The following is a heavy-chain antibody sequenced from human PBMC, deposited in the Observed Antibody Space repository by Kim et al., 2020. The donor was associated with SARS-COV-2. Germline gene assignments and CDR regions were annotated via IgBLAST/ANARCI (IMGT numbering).Heavy chain of an antibody. D-gene: IGHD3-22*01. J-gene: IGHJ3*02. V-gene: IGHV3-53*01. CDR3: ARWGLYYYDSSGYYYDAFDI. CDR1: GFTVSSNY. Sequence: GGSLRLSCAASGFTVSSNYMSWVRQAPGKGLEWVSVIYSGGSTYYADSVKGRFTISRDNFKNTLYLQMNSLRAEDTAVYYCARWGLYYYDSSGYYYDAFDIWGQGTMVTVSS. CDR2: IYSGGST.